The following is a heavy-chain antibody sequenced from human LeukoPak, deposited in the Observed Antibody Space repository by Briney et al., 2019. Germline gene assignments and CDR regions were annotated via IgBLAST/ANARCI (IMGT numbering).Heavy chain of an antibody. V-gene: IGHV4-31*03. Sequence: SETLSLACTVCGGSISSGGYYWSWVRQHPGKGLEWIGYIYYSGSTYYNPSLKSRVTISVDTSKNQFSLKLSSVTAADTAVYYCARLHPVFYYFDYWGQGTLVTVSS. D-gene: IGHD3-16*01. J-gene: IGHJ4*02. CDR3: ARLHPVFYYFDY. CDR2: IYYSGST. CDR1: GGSISSGGYY.